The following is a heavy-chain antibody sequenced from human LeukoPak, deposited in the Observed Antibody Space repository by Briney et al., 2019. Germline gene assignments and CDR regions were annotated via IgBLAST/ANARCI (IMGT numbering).Heavy chain of an antibody. CDR2: TYYRSKWYN. D-gene: IGHD6-19*01. J-gene: IGHJ4*02. CDR3: ARDAGSGWSSFDY. CDR1: GDSVSSNSAA. Sequence: SQTLSLTFAISGDSVSSNSAAWNWIRQSPSRGLEWLGRTYYRSKWYNDYAVSMKSRITINPDTSKDQFSLQLNSVTPEDTAVYYYARDAGSGWSSFDYWGQGTLVTVSS. V-gene: IGHV6-1*01.